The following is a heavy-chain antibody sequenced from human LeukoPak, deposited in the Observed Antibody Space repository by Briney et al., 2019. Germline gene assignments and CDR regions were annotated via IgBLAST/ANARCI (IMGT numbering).Heavy chain of an antibody. Sequence: GGSLRLSCAASGFTFSSYSMNWVRQAPGKGLEWVSITYSDGNTYYAESVRGRFTVSRGYSKNTLYLQMKSLRVEDTAFYYCARDLSYFDYWGQGTLVTVSS. D-gene: IGHD2/OR15-2a*01. CDR3: ARDLSYFDY. J-gene: IGHJ4*02. CDR1: GFTFSSYS. CDR2: TYSDGNT. V-gene: IGHV3-53*01.